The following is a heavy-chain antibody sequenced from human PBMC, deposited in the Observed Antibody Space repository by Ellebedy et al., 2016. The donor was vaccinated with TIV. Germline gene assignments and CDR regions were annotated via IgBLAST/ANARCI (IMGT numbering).Heavy chain of an antibody. CDR1: GYTFTNYG. J-gene: IGHJ4*02. V-gene: IGHV1-18*04. Sequence: AASVKVSCKASGYTFTNYGINWVRQAPGQGLEWMGWITTYNGNTNYAHKFQDRLTMTTETSTNTAYMELKSLRSDYTAVYYCARPNPDALYQAAFDYWGQGTLVTVSS. CDR3: ARPNPDALYQAAFDY. CDR2: ITTYNGNT. D-gene: IGHD2-2*01.